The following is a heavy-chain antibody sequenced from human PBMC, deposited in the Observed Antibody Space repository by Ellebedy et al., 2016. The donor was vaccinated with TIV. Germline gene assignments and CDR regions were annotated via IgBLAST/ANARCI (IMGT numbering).Heavy chain of an antibody. CDR2: ISYSCDLM. V-gene: IGHV3-11*01. CDR3: ARLGVIAAAGSSDY. D-gene: IGHD6-13*01. CDR1: GFTVSSNY. J-gene: IGHJ4*02. Sequence: PGGSLRLSCAASGFTVSSNYMSWVRQAPGKGPEWVSYISYSCDLMYYADSVKCLFTTSRDNAGNSLYLKMNSLRAEDTAVYYCARLGVIAAAGSSDYWGQGTLVIVSS.